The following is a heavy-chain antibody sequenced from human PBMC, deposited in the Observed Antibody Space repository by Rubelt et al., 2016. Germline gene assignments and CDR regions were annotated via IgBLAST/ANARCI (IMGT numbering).Heavy chain of an antibody. D-gene: IGHD3-16*02. J-gene: IGHJ5*02. CDR2: ISAYNGTT. Sequence: QVQLVQSGAEVKKPGASVKVSCKASGYTFTSYGISWVRQAPGQGLEWMGWISAYNGTTNYAPKLQGRVTMTTDTSTSTAYMELRSLRSDDTAVYYCARVMITCGGVIEVGWFDPWGQGTLVTVSS. CDR3: ARVMITCGGVIEVGWFDP. CDR1: GYTFTSYG. V-gene: IGHV1-18*01.